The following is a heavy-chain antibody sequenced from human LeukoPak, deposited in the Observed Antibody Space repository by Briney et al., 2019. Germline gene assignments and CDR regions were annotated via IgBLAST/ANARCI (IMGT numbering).Heavy chain of an antibody. CDR3: AREGGLAAAGRSYFDY. D-gene: IGHD6-13*01. CDR2: IIPIFGTA. CDR1: GYTFSSYA. Sequence: ASVKVSCKASGYTFSSYAISWVRQAPGQGLEWMGGIIPIFGTANYAQKFQGRVTITADESTSTAYMELSSLRSEDTAVYYCAREGGLAAAGRSYFDYWGQGTLATVSS. V-gene: IGHV1-69*13. J-gene: IGHJ4*02.